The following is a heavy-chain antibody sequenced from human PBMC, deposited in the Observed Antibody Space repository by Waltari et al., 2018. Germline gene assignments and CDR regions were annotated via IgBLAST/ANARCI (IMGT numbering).Heavy chain of an antibody. CDR3: AWGGGYVTQSHFAF. D-gene: IGHD3-16*01. Sequence: EVQLVQSGTEVKKPGESLKISCKGYGYSYNTYWIAWVRQMPGKGLEWMGIIYPGDYDTRYRPSFQGHVTTSVVQSTSTAHLQWGSLGATDTAIYCCAWGGGYVTQSHFAFWGQGTLVTVTS. CDR1: GYSYNTYW. J-gene: IGHJ4*02. CDR2: IYPGDYDT. V-gene: IGHV5-51*01.